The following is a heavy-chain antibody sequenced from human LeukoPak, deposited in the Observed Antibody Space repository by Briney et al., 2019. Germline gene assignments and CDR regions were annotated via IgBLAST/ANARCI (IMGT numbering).Heavy chain of an antibody. Sequence: SETLSLTCTVSGGSISSYYWSWIRQPPGKGLEWIGYIYYSGSTNYNPSLKSRVTISVDTSKNQFSLKLSSVTAADTAVYYCARTQPYHYASGSYYLDYWGQGTLVTVSS. V-gene: IGHV4-59*08. D-gene: IGHD3-10*01. CDR3: ARTQPYHYASGSYYLDY. J-gene: IGHJ4*02. CDR2: IYYSGST. CDR1: GGSISSYY.